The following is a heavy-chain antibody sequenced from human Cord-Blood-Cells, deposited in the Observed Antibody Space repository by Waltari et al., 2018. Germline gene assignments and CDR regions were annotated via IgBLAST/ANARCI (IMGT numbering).Heavy chain of an antibody. J-gene: IGHJ3*02. D-gene: IGHD5-18*01. Sequence: QVLLVQSRAEATKTGASVKVSRKVSGYTTTELYMHWVRQAPGHGLERMGGVDPKDGETIYEQKFQGRVTMTEDTSTDTAYMELSSLRSEDTAVYYCATWGYSYGYGDLGAFDIWGQGTMVTVSS. CDR3: ATWGYSYGYGDLGAFDI. V-gene: IGHV1-24*01. CDR2: VDPKDGET. CDR1: GYTTTELY.